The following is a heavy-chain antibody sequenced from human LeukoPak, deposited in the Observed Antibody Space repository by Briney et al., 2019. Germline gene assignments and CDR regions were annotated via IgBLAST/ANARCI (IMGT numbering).Heavy chain of an antibody. V-gene: IGHV5-51*01. J-gene: IGHJ6*03. D-gene: IGHD2-21*01. CDR1: GYSFTSYW. CDR2: IYPGDSDT. CDR3: ARRSRAYCGGDCYYYYMDV. Sequence: HGESLKISCKGSGYSFTSYWIGWVRQMPGKGLEWMGIIYPGDSDTRYSPSFQGQVTISADKSISTAYLQGSSLKASDTAMYYCARRSRAYCGGDCYYYYMDVWGKGTTVTVSS.